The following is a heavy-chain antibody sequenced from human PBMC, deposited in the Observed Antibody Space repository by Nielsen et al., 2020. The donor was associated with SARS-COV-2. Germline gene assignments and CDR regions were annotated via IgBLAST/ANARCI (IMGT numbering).Heavy chain of an antibody. CDR1: GGSISSVGYY. D-gene: IGHD1-26*01. Sequence: SETLSLTCTVSGGSISSVGYYWSWIRQHSGKGLEWIGYIYYSGSTYYNPSLKSRVTISVDTSKNQFSLKLSSVTAADTAVYYCARNRVGATRYMYVWGKGTTVTVSS. CDR3: ARNRVGATRYMYV. CDR2: IYYSGST. J-gene: IGHJ6*03. V-gene: IGHV4-31*03.